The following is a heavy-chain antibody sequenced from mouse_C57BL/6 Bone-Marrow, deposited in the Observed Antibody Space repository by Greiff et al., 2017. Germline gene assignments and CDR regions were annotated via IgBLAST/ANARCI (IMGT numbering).Heavy chain of an antibody. D-gene: IGHD2-3*01. V-gene: IGHV1-31*01. CDR3: ARGGYYEECLYWYFDV. CDR2: IYPYNGVS. J-gene: IGHJ1*03. CDR1: GYSFTGYY. Sequence: VQLQQSGPELVKPGASVKISCKASGYSFTGYYMHWVKQSHGNILDWIGYIYPYNGVSSYNQKFKGKATLTVDKSSSTAYMELRSLTSEDSAVYYCARGGYYEECLYWYFDVWGTGTTVTVSS.